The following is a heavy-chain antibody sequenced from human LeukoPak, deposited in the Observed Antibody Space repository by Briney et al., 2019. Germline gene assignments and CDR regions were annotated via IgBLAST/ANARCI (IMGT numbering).Heavy chain of an antibody. J-gene: IGHJ5*02. Sequence: SETLSLTCTVSGGSISSSSYSWGWIRQPPGKGLEWIGSIYYSGSTYYNPSLKSRVTISVDTSKNQFSLKLSSVTAADTAVYYCARQLVVNWFDPWGQGTLVTVSS. CDR2: IYYSGST. V-gene: IGHV4-39*01. D-gene: IGHD2-8*02. CDR3: ARQLVVNWFDP. CDR1: GGSISSSSYS.